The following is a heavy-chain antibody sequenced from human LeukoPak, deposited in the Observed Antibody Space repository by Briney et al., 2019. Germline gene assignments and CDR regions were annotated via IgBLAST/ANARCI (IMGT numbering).Heavy chain of an antibody. CDR2: IYYSGNT. Sequence: SETLSLTCTVSGGSISSYYWSWIRQPPGKGLEWIGYIYYSGNTNYNPSLKSRVTISVDTSKKQFSLKLSSVTAADTAVYYCARVGYSYGSYYYYGMDVWGQGTTVTVSS. V-gene: IGHV4-59*01. CDR3: ARVGYSYGSYYYYGMDV. D-gene: IGHD5-18*01. CDR1: GGSISSYY. J-gene: IGHJ6*02.